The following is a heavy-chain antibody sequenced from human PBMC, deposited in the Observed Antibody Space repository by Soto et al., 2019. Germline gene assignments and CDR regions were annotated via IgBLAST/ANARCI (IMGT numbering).Heavy chain of an antibody. V-gene: IGHV4-30-4*01. CDR2: IYYSGST. CDR3: ARTLKRSGYYWESHYFDY. J-gene: IGHJ4*02. CDR1: GGSISSGDYY. Sequence: SSETLSLTCTVSGGSISSGDYYWSWIRQPPGKGLEWIGYIYYSGSTYYNPSLKSRVTISVDTSKNQFSLKLSSVTAADTAVYYCARTLKRSGYYWESHYFDYWGQGTLVTVSS. D-gene: IGHD3-22*01.